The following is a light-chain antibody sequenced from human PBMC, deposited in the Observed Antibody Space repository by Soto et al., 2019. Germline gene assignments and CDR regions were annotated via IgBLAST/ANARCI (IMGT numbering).Light chain of an antibody. CDR1: QSVGSD. J-gene: IGKJ1*01. CDR3: QQYNNWPQT. Sequence: EIVMTQSPATLSVSPGERATLSCRASQSVGSDLAWYQQKPGQAPRLLFYRASARATGIPARFSGSGPGTEFTLTISSLQSEDFVVYYCQQYNNWPQTFGQGTKVDIK. V-gene: IGKV3-15*01. CDR2: RAS.